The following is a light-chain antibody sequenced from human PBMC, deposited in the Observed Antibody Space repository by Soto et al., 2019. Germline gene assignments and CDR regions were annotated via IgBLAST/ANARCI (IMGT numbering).Light chain of an antibody. CDR1: QSFSSD. CDR2: HAS. J-gene: IGKJ4*01. Sequence: EIVMTQSPGTLSVSPGDTATLSCRASQSFSSDLAWFQQKPGQAPRLIIYHASTRATGIPARFSGSGSGTEFTLTISSLQSEDFAVYYCQQYKNWPLTFGGGTKVDI. CDR3: QQYKNWPLT. V-gene: IGKV3-15*01.